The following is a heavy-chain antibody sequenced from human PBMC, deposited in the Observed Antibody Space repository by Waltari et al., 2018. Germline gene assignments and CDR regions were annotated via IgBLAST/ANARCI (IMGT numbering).Heavy chain of an antibody. V-gene: IGHV3-7*01. CDR2: IKLDGSEE. J-gene: IGHJ4*02. D-gene: IGHD6-19*01. Sequence: EVLLVESGGGLVQPGGSLRLSCVASGFTFSNSWMTWVRQPPGKGLEWVAIIKLDGSEEYYVDSVKGRFTISRDNAKNSLYLQMSSLRAEDTAVYYCAGGDGWIFHYWGQGTLVTVSS. CDR3: AGGDGWIFHY. CDR1: GFTFSNSW.